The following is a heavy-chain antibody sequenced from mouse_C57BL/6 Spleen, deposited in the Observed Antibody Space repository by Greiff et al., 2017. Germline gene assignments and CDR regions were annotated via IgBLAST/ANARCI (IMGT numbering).Heavy chain of an antibody. CDR3: ARQGGTRLDY. J-gene: IGHJ2*01. V-gene: IGHV5-17*01. D-gene: IGHD2-14*01. CDR2: ISSGSSTI. Sequence: EVKLVESGGGLVKPGGSLKLSCAASGFTFSDYGMHWVRQAPEKGLEWVAYISSGSSTIYYADTVKGRFTISRDNAKNTLFLQMTSLRSEDTAMYYCARQGGTRLDYWGQGTTLTVSS. CDR1: GFTFSDYG.